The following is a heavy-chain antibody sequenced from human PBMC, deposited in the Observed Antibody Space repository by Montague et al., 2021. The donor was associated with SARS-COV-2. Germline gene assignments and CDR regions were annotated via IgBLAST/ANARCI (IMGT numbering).Heavy chain of an antibody. Sequence: PALVKTTQTLTLTCTFSGFSLSTSGMCVSWIRQPPGKALEWLALIDWXDDKYYSTSLETRLTIPKDTSKNQVVLTMTNMDPVDTATYYCARISAWYSSGWSAFDYWGQGTLVTVSS. V-gene: IGHV2-70*01. CDR3: ARISAWYSSGWSAFDY. J-gene: IGHJ4*02. CDR1: GFSLSTSGMC. CDR2: IDWXDDK. D-gene: IGHD6-19*01.